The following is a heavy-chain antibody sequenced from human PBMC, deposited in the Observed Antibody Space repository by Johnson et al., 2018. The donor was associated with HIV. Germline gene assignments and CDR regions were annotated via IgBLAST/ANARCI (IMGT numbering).Heavy chain of an antibody. Sequence: VQLVESGGGLIQPGGSLRLSCAASGFTVSSNYMSWVRQAPGKGLEWVSVIYSGGSTYYADSVKVRFTISSDNSKNTLYLQMTSLRAEDTAVYYCAKDLKPDNWNPDAFDIWGQWTMVTVSS. CDR1: GFTVSSNY. CDR2: IYSGGST. D-gene: IGHD1-20*01. V-gene: IGHV3-66*03. CDR3: AKDLKPDNWNPDAFDI. J-gene: IGHJ3*02.